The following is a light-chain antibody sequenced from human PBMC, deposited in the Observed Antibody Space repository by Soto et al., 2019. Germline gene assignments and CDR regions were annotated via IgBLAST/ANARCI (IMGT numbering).Light chain of an antibody. CDR1: SSNIGAGYD. Sequence: QSVLTQPPSVSGAPGQRVTICCTGSSSNIGAGYDVHWYQQLPGTAPKLLIYGNSNRPSGAPDRFSGSKSGTSASLAITGLQAEDEADYYCQSYDSSLSGWVFGGGTKLTVL. CDR2: GNS. V-gene: IGLV1-40*01. J-gene: IGLJ3*02. CDR3: QSYDSSLSGWV.